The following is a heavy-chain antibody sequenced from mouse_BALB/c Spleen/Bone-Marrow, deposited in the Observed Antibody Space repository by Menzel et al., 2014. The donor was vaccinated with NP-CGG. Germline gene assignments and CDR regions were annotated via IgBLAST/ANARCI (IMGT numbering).Heavy chain of an antibody. CDR2: IDPANGNT. CDR3: ARWEYYAMDY. Sequence: VPLLPSGAELVRPGASVKLSCTASGFNIKDTYMHWVKQRPEQGLEWIGRIDPANGNTKYDPNSQGKATITADTSSNTAFLQLSSLTSEDTAVYYCARWEYYAMDYWGQGTSVTVSS. D-gene: IGHD4-1*01. CDR1: GFNIKDTY. J-gene: IGHJ4*01. V-gene: IGHV14-3*02.